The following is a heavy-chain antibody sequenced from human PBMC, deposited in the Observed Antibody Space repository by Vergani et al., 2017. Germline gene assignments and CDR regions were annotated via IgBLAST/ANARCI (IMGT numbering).Heavy chain of an antibody. D-gene: IGHD3-10*01. CDR3: AREGPGHYYGWGGMDV. J-gene: IGHJ6*02. Sequence: EVQLVESGGGLVQPGGSLRLSCAASGFTFSSYWMHWVRQAPGKGLVWVSRINSDGSSTSYAASVKGRFTISRDNAKNTLYLQMNSLRAEDTAVYYCAREGPGHYYGWGGMDVWGQGPRSPSP. CDR2: INSDGSST. V-gene: IGHV3-74*01. CDR1: GFTFSSYW.